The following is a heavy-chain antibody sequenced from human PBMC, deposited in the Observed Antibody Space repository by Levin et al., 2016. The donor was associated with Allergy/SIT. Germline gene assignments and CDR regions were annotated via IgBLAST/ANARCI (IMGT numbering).Heavy chain of an antibody. D-gene: IGHD6-19*01. CDR2: GYYSGTT. CDR3: AVSPSTAVAGIVYFQR. CDR1: GGSISYYY. V-gene: IGHV4-59*08. Sequence: SETLSLTCSISGGSISYYYWNWIRQSPGKGLEWIGYGYYSGTTKYNPSLESRVTISVDTSKKQFSLRLSSVTAADTAVYYCAVSPSTAVAGIVYFQRWGQGTQVTVSS. J-gene: IGHJ1*01.